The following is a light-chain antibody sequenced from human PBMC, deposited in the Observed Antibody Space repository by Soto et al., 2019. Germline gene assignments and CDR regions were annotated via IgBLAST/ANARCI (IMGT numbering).Light chain of an antibody. CDR1: QGVSSSY. Sequence: EIVLTQSPGTLSLSPGERATLSCRASQGVSSSYLAWYQQKPGQAPMLLIYGASSRATGIPHRISGSWSGTDFTLTISRLEPEDFAVYYCQQYGSSPPYTFGQGTKLEIK. V-gene: IGKV3-20*01. CDR2: GAS. J-gene: IGKJ2*01. CDR3: QQYGSSPPYT.